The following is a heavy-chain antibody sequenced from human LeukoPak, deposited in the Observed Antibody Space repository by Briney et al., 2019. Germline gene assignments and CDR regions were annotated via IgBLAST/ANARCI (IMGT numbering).Heavy chain of an antibody. V-gene: IGHV3-7*03. D-gene: IGHD4-17*01. J-gene: IGHJ4*02. CDR3: ARGQTTVTN. CDR1: GFTFSSYW. CDR2: IKQDGSEK. Sequence: GGSLRPSCAASGFTFSSYWMSWVRQAPGRGLEWVANIKQDGSEKYYVDSVKGRFTISRDNAKNSLYLQMNSLRAEDTAMYYCARGQTTVTNWGRGTLVTVPS.